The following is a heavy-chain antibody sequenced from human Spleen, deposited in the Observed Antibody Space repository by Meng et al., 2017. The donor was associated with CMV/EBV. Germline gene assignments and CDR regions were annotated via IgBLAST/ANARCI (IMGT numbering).Heavy chain of an antibody. V-gene: IGHV3-30-3*01. J-gene: IGHJ5*02. CDR1: GFTFSSYW. CDR3: ARIVWFAEQYNWFDP. D-gene: IGHD3-10*01. CDR2: ISYDGNNK. Sequence: GGSLRLSCAASGFTFSSYWMSWVHQAPGKGLEWVALISYDGNNKYYADSVKGRFTISRDNSKNTLYLQMNSLRAEDTAVYYCARIVWFAEQYNWFDPWGQGTLVTVSS.